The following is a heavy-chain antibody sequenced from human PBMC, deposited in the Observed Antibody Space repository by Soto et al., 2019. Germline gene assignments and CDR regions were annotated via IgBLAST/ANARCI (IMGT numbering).Heavy chain of an antibody. D-gene: IGHD3-9*01. Sequence: QVQLQESGPGLVKPSQTLSLTCTVSGGSISSGGYYWSWIRQHPGKGLEWIGYSFYSGSTYYNPSLKRRVTISVNTSKNHFSLKLSSVTAADTAVYYCARGSAPSFHILTGYPDYWGQGTLVTVSS. J-gene: IGHJ4*02. CDR1: GGSISSGGYY. CDR2: SFYSGST. CDR3: ARGSAPSFHILTGYPDY. V-gene: IGHV4-31*03.